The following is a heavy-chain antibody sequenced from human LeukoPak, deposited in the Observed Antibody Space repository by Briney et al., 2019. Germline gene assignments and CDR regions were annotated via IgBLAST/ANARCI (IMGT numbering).Heavy chain of an antibody. Sequence: RGASVKVSCKASGYTFTKYYIHWVRQAPGQGLEWMGLINPGGDNTNYAQNFQGRVTMTRDTSTSTVYMELSSLRSEDTAIYYCARIRDGYNDAYDIWGQGTVVTVPS. CDR3: ARIRDGYNDAYDI. CDR2: INPGGDNT. J-gene: IGHJ3*02. D-gene: IGHD5-24*01. V-gene: IGHV1-46*01. CDR1: GYTFTKYY.